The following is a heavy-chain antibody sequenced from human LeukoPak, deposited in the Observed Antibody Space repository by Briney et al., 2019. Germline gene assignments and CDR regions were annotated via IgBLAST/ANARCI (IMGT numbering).Heavy chain of an antibody. V-gene: IGHV3-30*02. J-gene: IGHJ5*02. D-gene: IGHD4-17*01. Sequence: GGSLRLSCAASGFTFSSYGMHWVRQAPGKGLEWVAFIRYDGSNKYYADSVKGRFTISRDNSKNTLYLQMNSLRAEDTAVYYCAMGTPGGRMTTVTTWWFDPWGQGTLVTVSS. CDR1: GFTFSSYG. CDR3: AMGTPGGRMTTVTTWWFDP. CDR2: IRYDGSNK.